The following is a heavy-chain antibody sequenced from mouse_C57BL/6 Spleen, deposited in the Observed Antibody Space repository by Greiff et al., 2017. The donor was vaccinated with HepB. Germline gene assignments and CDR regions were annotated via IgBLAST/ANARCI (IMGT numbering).Heavy chain of an antibody. V-gene: IGHV1-69*01. CDR3: AVYYSNSSWFAY. D-gene: IGHD2-5*01. J-gene: IGHJ3*01. Sequence: VQLKQPGAELVMPGASVKLSCKASGYTFTSYWMHWVKQRPGQGLEWIGEIDPSDSYTNYNQKFKGKSTLTVDKSSSTAYMQLSSLTSEDSAVYYCAVYYSNSSWFAYWGQGTLVTVSA. CDR2: IDPSDSYT. CDR1: GYTFTSYW.